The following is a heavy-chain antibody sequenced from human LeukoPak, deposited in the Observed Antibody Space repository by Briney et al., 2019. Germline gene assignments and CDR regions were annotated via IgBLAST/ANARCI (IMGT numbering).Heavy chain of an antibody. CDR3: AKERQAGDYFTSDH. V-gene: IGHV3-23*01. Sequence: PGGSLRLSCAASGFTFSSYWMHWVRQVPGKGLEWVSAISGSSPATYYSGSVKGRFTISRDNSKNTLYLQMNSLRAEDTAVYYCAKERQAGDYFTSDHWGQGTLVTVSS. J-gene: IGHJ4*02. D-gene: IGHD4-17*01. CDR2: ISGSSPAT. CDR1: GFTFSSYW.